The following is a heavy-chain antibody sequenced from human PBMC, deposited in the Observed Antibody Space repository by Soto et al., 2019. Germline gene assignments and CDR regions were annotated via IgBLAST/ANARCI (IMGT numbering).Heavy chain of an antibody. CDR1: GGSFSGYY. D-gene: IGHD6-19*01. J-gene: IGHJ6*02. CDR3: ARADRAVAGTNGLGYYYYGMDV. V-gene: IGHV4-34*01. Sequence: PSETLSLTCAVYGGSFSGYYWSWIRQPPGKGLEWIGEINHSGSTNYNPSLKSRVTISVDTSKNQFSLKLSSVTAADTAVYYCARADRAVAGTNGLGYYYYGMDVWGQGTTVTVS. CDR2: INHSGST.